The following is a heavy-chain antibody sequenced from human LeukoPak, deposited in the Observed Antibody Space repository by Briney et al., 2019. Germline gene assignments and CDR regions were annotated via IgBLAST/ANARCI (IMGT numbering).Heavy chain of an antibody. J-gene: IGHJ3*02. CDR2: ISSSSSYI. CDR3: ARDQPPPGGGGSYRRRVGAFDI. V-gene: IGHV3-21*01. Sequence: KTGGSLRLSCAASGFTFSSYSMNWVRQAPGKGLEWVSSISSSSSYIYYADSVKGRFTISRDNSKNTLYLQMNSLRAEDTAVYYCARDQPPPGGGGSYRRRVGAFDIWAKGQWSPSLQ. CDR1: GFTFSSYS. D-gene: IGHD1-26*01.